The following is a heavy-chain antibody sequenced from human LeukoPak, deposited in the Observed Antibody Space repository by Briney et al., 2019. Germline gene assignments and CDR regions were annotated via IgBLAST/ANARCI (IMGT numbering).Heavy chain of an antibody. Sequence: SETLSLTCTVSGGSISSYYWSWIRQPPGKGLEWIGYIYYSGSTNYNPSLKSRVTISVDTSKNQFSLKLSSVTAADTAVYHCARAPNPTAMVDYWGQGTLVTVSS. CDR1: GGSISSYY. CDR2: IYYSGST. J-gene: IGHJ4*02. V-gene: IGHV4-59*01. CDR3: ARAPNPTAMVDY. D-gene: IGHD5-18*01.